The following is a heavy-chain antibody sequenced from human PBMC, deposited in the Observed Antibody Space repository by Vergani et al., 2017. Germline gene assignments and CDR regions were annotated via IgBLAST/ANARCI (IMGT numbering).Heavy chain of an antibody. Sequence: QVQLQESGPGLVKPSQTLSLTCSVSGGSIRSGGYQWNWIRQHPGKGLEWIGNIYNSGTTYHNASLKSRVNISIDTSKNQFSLSLSSVTAADAAVYYCGRVADFYGLGSRLLDLWGQGILVTVSS. D-gene: IGHD3-10*01. J-gene: IGHJ5*02. CDR1: GGSIRSGGYQ. V-gene: IGHV4-31*03. CDR3: GRVADFYGLGSRLLDL. CDR2: IYNSGTT.